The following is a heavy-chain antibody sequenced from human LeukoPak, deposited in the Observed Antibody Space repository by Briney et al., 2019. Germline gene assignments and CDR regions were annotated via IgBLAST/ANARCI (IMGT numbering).Heavy chain of an antibody. D-gene: IGHD6-13*01. CDR2: IYYSGTT. J-gene: IGHJ5*02. Sequence: SETLSLTCAISGGSINNYYWSWIRQPPGKGLEWIGYIYYSGTTNYSPSLNSRVNISLDTAKNQFSLKLSSVTAADTAVYYCARDHYSSSWCGENWFDPWGQGTLVTVSS. CDR3: ARDHYSSSWCGENWFDP. CDR1: GGSINNYY. V-gene: IGHV4-59*12.